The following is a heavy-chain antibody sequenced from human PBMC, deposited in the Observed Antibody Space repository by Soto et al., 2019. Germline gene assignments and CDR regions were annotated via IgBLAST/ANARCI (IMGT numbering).Heavy chain of an antibody. J-gene: IGHJ6*02. Sequence: GGSLRLSCAASGFTFSSYAMSLVRQAPGKGLEWVSAISGSGGSTYYADSVKGRFTISRDNSKNTLYLQMNSLRAEDTAVYYCAKAPGPYYDILTYYYYYYGMDVWGQGTTVTVSS. CDR2: ISGSGGST. CDR3: AKAPGPYYDILTYYYYYYGMDV. CDR1: GFTFSSYA. V-gene: IGHV3-23*01. D-gene: IGHD3-9*01.